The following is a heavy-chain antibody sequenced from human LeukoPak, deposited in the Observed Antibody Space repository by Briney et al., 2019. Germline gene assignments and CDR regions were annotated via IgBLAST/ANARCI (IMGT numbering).Heavy chain of an antibody. V-gene: IGHV1-8*01. CDR3: ARVGRAGEYYFDY. D-gene: IGHD3-10*01. J-gene: IGHJ4*02. Sequence: ASVKVSCKASGYTLTSYDINWVRQATGQGLEWMGWMNPNSGRTGYAQNFQGRITITRNTSISTAYMELSSLRSEDTAVYYCARVGRAGEYYFDYWGQGTLVTVSS. CDR2: MNPNSGRT. CDR1: GYTLTSYD.